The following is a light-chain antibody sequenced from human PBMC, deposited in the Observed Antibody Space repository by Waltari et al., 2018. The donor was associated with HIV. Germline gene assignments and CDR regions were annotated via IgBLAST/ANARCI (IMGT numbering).Light chain of an antibody. V-gene: IGLV3-21*02. Sequence: SYLLTQAPSVSVAPGQTARIPCGGNNIGSKSVHWYRKKSGQASVLVVYDDSDRPSGIPERFSGSNSGHTATLTISRVEAGDEADYHCQVWDSASDWVFGGGTKLTVL. CDR2: DDS. J-gene: IGLJ3*02. CDR3: QVWDSASDWV. CDR1: NIGSKS.